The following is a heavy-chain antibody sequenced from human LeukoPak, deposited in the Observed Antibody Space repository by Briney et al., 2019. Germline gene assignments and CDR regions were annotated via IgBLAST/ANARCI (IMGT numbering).Heavy chain of an antibody. D-gene: IGHD1-26*01. CDR1: GFTLSSYS. J-gene: IGHJ4*02. V-gene: IGHV3-21*01. CDR3: TRDMGSGSYLYYFDY. Sequence: GGSLRLSCAASGFTLSSYSMNWVRQVPGKGLEWVSSISSSSGYMYSADSVKGRFTISRDNAKNSLYLQMNSLRAEDTAVYYCTRDMGSGSYLYYFDYWGQGTLVTVSS. CDR2: ISSSSGYM.